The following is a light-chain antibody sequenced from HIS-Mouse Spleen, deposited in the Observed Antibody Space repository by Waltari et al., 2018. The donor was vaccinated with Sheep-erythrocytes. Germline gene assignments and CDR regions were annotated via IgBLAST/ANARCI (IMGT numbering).Light chain of an antibody. J-gene: IGKJ4*01. V-gene: IGKV1-5*03. CDR2: KAS. CDR1: QSISSW. CDR3: QQYNSYPLT. Sequence: DIQMTQSPSTLSASVGDRVTITCRASQSISSWLAWYQQKPGKAPKLLIYKASSLESGVQSRFSGSGSGKEFTLTISSLQPDDFATYYCQQYNSYPLTFGGGTK.